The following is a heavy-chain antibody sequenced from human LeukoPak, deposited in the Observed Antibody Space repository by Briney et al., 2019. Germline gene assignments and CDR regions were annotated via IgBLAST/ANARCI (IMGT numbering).Heavy chain of an antibody. D-gene: IGHD2-8*01. J-gene: IGHJ3*02. CDR3: ARAKRNGFDI. CDR1: GFTFSSNS. Sequence: GGSLRLSCAASGFTFSSNSMNWVRQAPGKGLEWVSYISSSSSTIYHADSVKGRFTISRDNAKNSLYLQMNSLRAEDTAVYYCARAKRNGFDIWGQGTMDTVSS. CDR2: ISSSSSTI. V-gene: IGHV3-48*01.